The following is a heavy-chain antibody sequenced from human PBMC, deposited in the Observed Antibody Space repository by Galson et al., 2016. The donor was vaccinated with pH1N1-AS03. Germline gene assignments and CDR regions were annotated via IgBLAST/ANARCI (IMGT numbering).Heavy chain of an antibody. CDR1: GFAFSTYW. CDR2: INQDGSGR. J-gene: IGHJ4*02. CDR3: AKGGADSSWYWIY. D-gene: IGHD6-13*01. V-gene: IGHV3-7*01. Sequence: SLRLSCAASGFAFSTYWMTWVRQGPGKGLEWVANINQDGSGRYYVDSVKGRFTISRDNADNSLFLQLNGLRAEDTAVYYCAKGGADSSWYWIYWGQGAPVTVSS.